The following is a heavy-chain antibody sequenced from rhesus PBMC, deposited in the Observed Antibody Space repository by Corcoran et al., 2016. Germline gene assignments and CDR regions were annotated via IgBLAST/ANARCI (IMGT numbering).Heavy chain of an antibody. D-gene: IGHD5-36*01. CDR2: IYGNSANT. CDR1: GGSISDNYY. Sequence: QVQLQESGPGLVKPSETLSLTCAVSGGSISDNYYLNWIRQPPGKGLEWIGNIYGNSANTYYSPSLKSRVTISKDTSKSQFFLKLTSVTAADTAVYYCARDIATVDYWGQGVLVTVSS. J-gene: IGHJ4*01. V-gene: IGHV4S9*01. CDR3: ARDIATVDY.